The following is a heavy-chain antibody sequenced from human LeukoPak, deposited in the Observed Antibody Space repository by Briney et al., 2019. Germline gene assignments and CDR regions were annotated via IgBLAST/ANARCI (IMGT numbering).Heavy chain of an antibody. CDR1: GFSFRNAW. Sequence: GSLRLSCAASGFSFRNAWMSWVRQAPGKGLEWVGRIKSKTDGGTTDYAAPVKGRFTISRDDSKNTLYLQMNSLKTEGTAVYYCTTVWNCGGDCSDAFDIWGQGTMVTVSS. V-gene: IGHV3-15*01. J-gene: IGHJ3*02. CDR2: IKSKTDGGTT. CDR3: TTVWNCGGDCSDAFDI. D-gene: IGHD2-21*02.